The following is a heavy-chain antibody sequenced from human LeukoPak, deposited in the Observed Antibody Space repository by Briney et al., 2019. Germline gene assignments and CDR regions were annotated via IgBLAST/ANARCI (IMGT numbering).Heavy chain of an antibody. Sequence: PGGSLRLSCAASGFTFSSYAMSWVRQAPGKGLEWVSAISGSGGSTYYADSVKGRFTISRDNSKNTLYLQMNSLRAEDTAVYYRAKDRPLRYFDWLSEYFDYWGQGTLVTVSS. CDR3: AKDRPLRYFDWLSEYFDY. D-gene: IGHD3-9*01. J-gene: IGHJ4*02. CDR2: ISGSGGST. CDR1: GFTFSSYA. V-gene: IGHV3-23*01.